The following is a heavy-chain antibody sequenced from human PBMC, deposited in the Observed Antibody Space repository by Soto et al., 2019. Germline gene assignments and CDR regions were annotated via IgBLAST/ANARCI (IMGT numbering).Heavy chain of an antibody. J-gene: IGHJ6*02. D-gene: IGHD3-22*01. CDR3: ARVNGYYYYGMDV. V-gene: IGHV3-11*01. CDR1: GFTFSDYY. CDR2: ISSSGSII. Sequence: AGGSRLSCAASGFTFSDYYMSWVRQAPGKGLEWVSDISSSGSIIYYADSVKGRFTISRDNAKNSLYLQMNSLRAEDTAVYYCARVNGYYYYGMDVWGQGTTVTVSS.